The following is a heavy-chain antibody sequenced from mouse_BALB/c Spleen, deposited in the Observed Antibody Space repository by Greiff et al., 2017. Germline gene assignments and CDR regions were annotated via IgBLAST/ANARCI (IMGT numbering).Heavy chain of an antibody. CDR2: IDPANGNT. Sequence: DVKLVESGAELVKPGASVKLSCTASGFNIKDTYMHWVKQRPEQGLEWIGRIDPANGNTKYDPKFQGKATITADTSSNTAYLQLSSLTSEDTAVYYCASGSYFDYWGQGTTLTVSS. V-gene: IGHV14-3*02. D-gene: IGHD4-1*01. J-gene: IGHJ2*01. CDR3: ASGSYFDY. CDR1: GFNIKDTY.